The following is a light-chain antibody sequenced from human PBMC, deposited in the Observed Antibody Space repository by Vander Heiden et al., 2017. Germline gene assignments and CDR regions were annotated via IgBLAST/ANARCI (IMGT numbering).Light chain of an antibody. CDR3: SSYTSSSTLV. J-gene: IGLJ1*01. Sequence: HSPPTPPASVLGYPGRSITISCTGTSSDVGGYNYVSWYQQHPGKAPKLMIYEVSNRPSGVSNRFSGSKSGNTASLTISGLQAEDEADYYCSSYTSSSTLVFGTGTKVTVL. CDR2: EVS. V-gene: IGLV2-14*01. CDR1: SSDVGGYNY.